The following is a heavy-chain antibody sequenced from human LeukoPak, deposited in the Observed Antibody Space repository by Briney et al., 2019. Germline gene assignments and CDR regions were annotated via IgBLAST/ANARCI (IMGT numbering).Heavy chain of an antibody. CDR1: GGSFSGYY. V-gene: IGHV4-34*01. CDR3: ARENLRSGELSLYVYRMGFDY. D-gene: IGHD3-16*02. CDR2: INHSGST. J-gene: IGHJ4*02. Sequence: PSETLSLTCAVYGGSFSGYYWSWIRQPPGKGLEWIGEINHSGSTNYNPSLKSRVTISVDTSKNQFSLKLSSVTAADTAVYYCARENLRSGELSLYVYRMGFDYWGQGTLVTVSS.